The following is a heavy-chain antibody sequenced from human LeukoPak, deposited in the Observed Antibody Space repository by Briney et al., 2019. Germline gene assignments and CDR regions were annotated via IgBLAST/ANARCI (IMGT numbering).Heavy chain of an antibody. D-gene: IGHD2-2*02. CDR3: ARASYCSETMCYNRAWFGP. Sequence: SETLSLTCTVSGGSISNYYWSWIRQPAGKGLEWIGHISSSGSTNYNPSLKSRVTMLVDTSKNNLSLRLTSVTAADAAVYYCARASYCSETMCYNRAWFGPWGQGTPVTVSS. J-gene: IGHJ5*02. V-gene: IGHV4-4*07. CDR2: ISSSGST. CDR1: GGSISNYY.